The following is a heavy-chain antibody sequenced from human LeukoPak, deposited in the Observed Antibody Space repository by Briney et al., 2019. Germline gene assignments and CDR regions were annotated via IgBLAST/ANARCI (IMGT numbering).Heavy chain of an antibody. Sequence: PSETLSLNCTVSGGSINSSYWSWIRQPAGKALEWIGRIYSNGATDYKPSLKSRVTMSVDTSKNQFSLELTSMTAADTAVYYCARGCGSRTNEAFDIWGQGTMVTVSS. V-gene: IGHV4-4*07. CDR3: ARGCGSRTNEAFDI. J-gene: IGHJ3*02. CDR2: IYSNGAT. CDR1: GGSINSSY. D-gene: IGHD3-10*01.